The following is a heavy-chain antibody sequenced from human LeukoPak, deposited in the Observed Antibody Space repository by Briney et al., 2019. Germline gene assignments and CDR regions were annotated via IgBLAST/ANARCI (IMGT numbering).Heavy chain of an antibody. CDR3: ARDFLNVGAITSHNWFDP. J-gene: IGHJ5*02. CDR2: IYYSGST. Sequence: PSETLSLTCTVSGGSISSSSYYWGWIRQPPGKGLEWIGSIYYSGSTYYNPSLKSRVTISVDTSKNQFSLKLSSVTAADTAVYYCARDFLNVGAITSHNWFDPWGQGTLVTVSS. CDR1: GGSISSSSYY. D-gene: IGHD1-26*01. V-gene: IGHV4-39*07.